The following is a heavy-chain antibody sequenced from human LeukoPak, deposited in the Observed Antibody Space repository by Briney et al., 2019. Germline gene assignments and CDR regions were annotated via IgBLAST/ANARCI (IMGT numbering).Heavy chain of an antibody. CDR2: IIPIFGIA. V-gene: IGHV1-69*04. CDR1: GGTFSSYA. CDR3: ASGPLVGAMDY. J-gene: IGHJ4*02. Sequence: ASVKVSCKASGGTFSSYAISWVRQAPGQGLEWMGRIIPIFGIANYAQKFQGRVTITADKSTSTAYMELSSLRSEDTAVYYCASGPLVGAMDYWGQGTLVTVSS. D-gene: IGHD1-26*01.